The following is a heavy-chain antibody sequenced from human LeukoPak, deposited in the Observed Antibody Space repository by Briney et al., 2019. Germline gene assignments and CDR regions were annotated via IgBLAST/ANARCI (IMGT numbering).Heavy chain of an antibody. V-gene: IGHV3-66*01. D-gene: IGHD3-10*01. CDR1: GFTVSSNY. CDR2: IYSGGST. CDR3: ARVLTASITMVRGELKYFDY. Sequence: GGSLRLSCAASGFTVSSNYMSWVRQAPGKGLEWLSIIYSGGSTYYADSGKGRFTISRDNSKNTLFLQMNSLRAEDTAVYYCARVLTASITMVRGELKYFDYWGQGTLVTVSS. J-gene: IGHJ4*02.